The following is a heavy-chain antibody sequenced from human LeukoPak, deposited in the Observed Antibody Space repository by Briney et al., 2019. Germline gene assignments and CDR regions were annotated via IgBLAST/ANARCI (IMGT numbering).Heavy chain of an antibody. D-gene: IGHD1-26*01. V-gene: IGHV3-21*06. CDR1: GFTFSSYS. CDR2: ISGSSSYI. J-gene: IGHJ3*02. Sequence: GSLRLSCAASGFTFSSYSMNWVRQAPGKGLEWVSSISGSSSYIYYADSVKGRFTISRDNAKNSLYLQMNSLRAEDTAVYYCARGTVGAPGAFDIWGQGTMVTVSS. CDR3: ARGTVGAPGAFDI.